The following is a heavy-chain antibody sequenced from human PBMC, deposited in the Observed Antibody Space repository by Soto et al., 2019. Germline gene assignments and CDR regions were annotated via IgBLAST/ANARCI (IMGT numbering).Heavy chain of an antibody. D-gene: IGHD3-3*01. CDR1: GFTFSSYG. CDR2: ISYDGSNK. V-gene: IGHV3-30*18. CDR3: AKDTEGEWSGMDV. Sequence: QVQLVESGGGVVQPGRSLRLSCAASGFTFSSYGMHWVRQAPGKGLEWVAVISYDGSNKYYADSVKGRFTISRDNSKNTLYLQMNSLRAEDTAVYYGAKDTEGEWSGMDVWGQGTTVTVSS. J-gene: IGHJ6*02.